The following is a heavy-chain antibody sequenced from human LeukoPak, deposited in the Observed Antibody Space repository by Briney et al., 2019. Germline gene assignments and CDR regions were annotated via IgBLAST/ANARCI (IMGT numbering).Heavy chain of an antibody. CDR2: TDYSSKWYV. D-gene: IGHD3-9*01. V-gene: IGHV6-1*01. Sequence: QSQTLSLTCAISGVSFSSNRVAWNWNRQSPSIGLEWLGRTDYSSKWYVDYAVSVKSQITINPDTSNNQFSLQLNSVTPEDTAVYYCTKEGRDVLRYFDWLFSRWFDPWGQGTLVTVSS. CDR3: TKEGRDVLRYFDWLFSRWFDP. CDR1: GVSFSSNRVA. J-gene: IGHJ5*02.